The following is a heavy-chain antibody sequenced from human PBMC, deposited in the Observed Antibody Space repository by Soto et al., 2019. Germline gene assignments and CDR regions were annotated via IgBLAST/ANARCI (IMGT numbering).Heavy chain of an antibody. CDR2: INPSGST. J-gene: IGHJ4*02. CDR1: GGSFSGYS. D-gene: IGHD3-9*01. V-gene: IGHV4-34*01. CDR3: ATGKIRYLNN. Sequence: SETLSLTCVVYGGSFSGYSWTWIRQPPGKGLEWLGEINPSGSTYYNPALESRVTISVDTSKNEFSLNLSSVTAADTAVYYCATGKIRYLNNWGQGTLVTVS.